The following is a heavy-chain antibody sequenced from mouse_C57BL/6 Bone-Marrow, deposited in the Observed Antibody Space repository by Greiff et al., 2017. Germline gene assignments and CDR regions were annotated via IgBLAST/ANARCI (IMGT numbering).Heavy chain of an antibody. CDR3: ARGYYYGSSYGDYAMDY. CDR2: ISDGGSYT. CDR1: GFTFSSYA. J-gene: IGHJ4*01. D-gene: IGHD1-1*01. Sequence: DVQLQESGGGLVKPGGSLKLSCAASGFTFSSYAMSWVRQTPEKRLEWVATISDGGSYTYYPDNVKGRFTISRDNAKNNLYLQMSHLKSEDTAMYYCARGYYYGSSYGDYAMDYWGQGTSVTVSS. V-gene: IGHV5-4*01.